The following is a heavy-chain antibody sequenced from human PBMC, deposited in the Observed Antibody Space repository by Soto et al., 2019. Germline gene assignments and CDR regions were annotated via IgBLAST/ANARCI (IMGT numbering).Heavy chain of an antibody. D-gene: IGHD6-19*01. Sequence: GGSLRLSCTASGFIFSSYAMSWVRQAPGKGLEWVSATSGSGGSTYYADSVKGRFTISRDNSKDTLYLQMDSQRAEDAAVYYCAKAVSSGWYYFDSWGQGTLVTVSS. CDR2: TSGSGGST. CDR3: AKAVSSGWYYFDS. J-gene: IGHJ4*02. V-gene: IGHV3-23*01. CDR1: GFIFSSYA.